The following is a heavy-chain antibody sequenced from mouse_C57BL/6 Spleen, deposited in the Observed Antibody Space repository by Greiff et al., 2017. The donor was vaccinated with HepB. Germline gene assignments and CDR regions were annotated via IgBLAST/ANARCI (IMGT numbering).Heavy chain of an antibody. CDR3: ARADYGSSYGFDY. D-gene: IGHD1-1*01. V-gene: IGHV1-81*01. Sequence: VQLQESGAELARPGASVKLSCKASGYTFTSYGISWVKQRTGQGLEWIGEIYPRSGNTYYNEKFKGKATLTADKSSSTAYMELRSLTSEDSAVYFCARADYGSSYGFDYWGQGTTLTVSS. J-gene: IGHJ2*01. CDR2: IYPRSGNT. CDR1: GYTFTSYG.